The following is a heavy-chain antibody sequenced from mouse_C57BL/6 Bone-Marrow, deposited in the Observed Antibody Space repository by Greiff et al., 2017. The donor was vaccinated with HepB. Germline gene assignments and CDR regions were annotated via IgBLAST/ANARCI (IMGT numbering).Heavy chain of an antibody. V-gene: IGHV3-3*01. CDR2: TFYSGIT. CDR3: ARCYYYGSSYGVLDV. Sequence: EVKLQESGPSLVRPSQTLSLTCTVTGFSINSDCYWIWIRQFPGNKLEYIGYTFYSGITYYNPSLESRTYITRDTSKNQFSLKLSSATTEDTATYYCARCYYYGSSYGVLDVWGTGTTVTVSS. J-gene: IGHJ1*03. D-gene: IGHD1-1*01. CDR1: GFSINSDCY.